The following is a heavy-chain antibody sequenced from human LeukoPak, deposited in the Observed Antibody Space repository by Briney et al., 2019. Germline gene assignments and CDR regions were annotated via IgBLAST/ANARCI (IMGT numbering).Heavy chain of an antibody. D-gene: IGHD3-22*01. CDR2: ISYDGSNK. Sequence: GGSLRLSCAASGFTFSSYAMHWVRQVPGKGLEWVAVISYDGSNKYYADSVKGRFTISRDNSKNTLYLQMNSLRAEDTAVYYCAREYYYDSSGYDYWGQGTLVTVSS. CDR3: AREYYYDSSGYDY. J-gene: IGHJ4*02. CDR1: GFTFSSYA. V-gene: IGHV3-30*04.